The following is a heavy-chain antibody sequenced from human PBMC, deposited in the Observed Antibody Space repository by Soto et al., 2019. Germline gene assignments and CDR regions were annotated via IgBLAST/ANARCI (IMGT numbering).Heavy chain of an antibody. CDR3: ARDRAVVVVAATEGGWFDP. J-gene: IGHJ5*02. D-gene: IGHD2-15*01. CDR2: IWYDGSNK. V-gene: IGHV3-33*01. Sequence: QVQLVESGGGVVQPGRSLRLSCAAYGFTFSSYGMHWVRQAPGKGLEWVAVIWYDGSNKYYADSVKGRFTISRDNSKNTLYRQMNSLRAEDTAVYYCARDRAVVVVAATEGGWFDPWGQGTLVTVSS. CDR1: GFTFSSYG.